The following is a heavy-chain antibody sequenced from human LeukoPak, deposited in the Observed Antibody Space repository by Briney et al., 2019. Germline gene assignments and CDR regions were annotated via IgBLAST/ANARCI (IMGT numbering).Heavy chain of an antibody. Sequence: GGSLRLSCAASGFTFDDYAMHWVRQAPGKGLEWVSGISWNSGSIGYADSVKGRFTISRDNAKNSLYLQMNSLRAEDTALYYCAKDLGPDGDYYFDYWGQGTLVTVSS. CDR2: ISWNSGSI. V-gene: IGHV3-9*01. D-gene: IGHD3-10*01. CDR1: GFTFDDYA. CDR3: AKDLGPDGDYYFDY. J-gene: IGHJ4*02.